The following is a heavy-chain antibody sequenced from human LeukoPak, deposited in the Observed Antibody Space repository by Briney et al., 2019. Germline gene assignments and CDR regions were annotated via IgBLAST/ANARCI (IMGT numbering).Heavy chain of an antibody. CDR3: ARDAVIRYGMDV. V-gene: IGHV3-30*04. CDR2: ISYDGSNK. CDR1: GFTFSSYA. D-gene: IGHD2-21*01. Sequence: PGGSLRLSCAASGFTFSSYAMHWVRQAPGKGLEWVAVISYDGSNKYYADSVKGRFTISRDNSKNTLYLQMNSLRAEDTAVYYCARDAVIRYGMDVWGQGTTVTVSS. J-gene: IGHJ6*02.